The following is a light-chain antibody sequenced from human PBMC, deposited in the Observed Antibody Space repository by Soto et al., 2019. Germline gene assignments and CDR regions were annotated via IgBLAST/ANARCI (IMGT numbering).Light chain of an antibody. V-gene: IGLV2-14*01. CDR2: EVS. CDR1: SGDIGVYNY. J-gene: IGLJ1*01. CDR3: SSYTTSSTRV. Sequence: QSALTQPASVSGSPGQSVTISCTGTSGDIGVYNYVCCYQQHPGKAPKLMMYEVSNRPSGVSDRFSGSKSGNTASLSISGLQGEAEADYYFSSYTTSSTRVFGTGTKLTVL.